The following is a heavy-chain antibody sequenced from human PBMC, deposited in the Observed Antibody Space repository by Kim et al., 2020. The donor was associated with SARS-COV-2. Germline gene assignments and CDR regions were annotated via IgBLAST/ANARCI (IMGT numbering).Heavy chain of an antibody. V-gene: IGHV4-4*07. CDR1: GGSISSYY. Sequence: SETLSLTCTVSGGSISSYYWSWIRQPAGKGLEWIGRIYTSGSTNYNPSLKSRVTMSVDTSKNQFSLKLSSVTAADTAVYYCARVLSDYVWGSYPRYNWFDPWGQGTLVTVSS. J-gene: IGHJ5*02. CDR2: IYTSGST. D-gene: IGHD3-16*02. CDR3: ARVLSDYVWGSYPRYNWFDP.